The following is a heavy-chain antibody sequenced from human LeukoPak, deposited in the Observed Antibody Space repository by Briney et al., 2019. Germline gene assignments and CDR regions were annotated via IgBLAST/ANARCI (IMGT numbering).Heavy chain of an antibody. CDR2: IYHSGST. V-gene: IGHV4-38-2*01. J-gene: IGHJ4*02. D-gene: IGHD6-19*01. CDR3: ARNSSGWLFDY. CDR1: GDSISSGYY. Sequence: SETLSVTCDVSGDSISSGYYWGWIRQPPGKGLEWIGSIYHSGSTTYNPSLKSRVTISADTFKNQFSLKVRSVTAADTAVYYCARNSSGWLFDYWGQGTLVTVSS.